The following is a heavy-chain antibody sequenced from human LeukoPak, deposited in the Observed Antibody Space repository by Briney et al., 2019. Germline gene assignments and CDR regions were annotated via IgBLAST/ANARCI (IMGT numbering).Heavy chain of an antibody. Sequence: SETLSLTCTDSGGSISDYYWSWIRQPPGKGLEWIGYIYYTGSTSYNPSLKSRVIMSVDTSQNQFSLKLRSVTAADTAVYYCAREDSGYDYSPFYYWGQGILVTVSS. V-gene: IGHV4-59*01. CDR2: IYYTGST. CDR1: GGSISDYY. J-gene: IGHJ4*02. D-gene: IGHD5-12*01. CDR3: AREDSGYDYSPFYY.